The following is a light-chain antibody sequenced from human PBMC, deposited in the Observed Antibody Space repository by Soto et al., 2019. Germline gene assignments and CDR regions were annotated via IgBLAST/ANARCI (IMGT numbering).Light chain of an antibody. V-gene: IGKV1-39*01. Sequence: DIQMTQSPSSMSASVGDRVTITCRASQSISSYLNWYQQKPGKAPKLLIYAASSLQSGVPSRFSGSRSGTDFTLTISSLQPEDFAAYYCQQSYSTPPGTFGQGTMLEIK. CDR2: AAS. CDR1: QSISSY. J-gene: IGKJ2*01. CDR3: QQSYSTPPGT.